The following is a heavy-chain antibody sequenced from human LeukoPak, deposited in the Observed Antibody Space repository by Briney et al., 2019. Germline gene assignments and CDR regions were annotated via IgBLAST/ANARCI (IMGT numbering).Heavy chain of an antibody. CDR2: ISYDGSNK. CDR1: GFTFSSYG. D-gene: IGHD3-16*01. CDR3: AKDQGGAFDI. V-gene: IGHV3-30*18. J-gene: IGHJ3*02. Sequence: YPGRSLRLSCAASGFTFSSYGMHWVRQAPGKGLEWVAVISYDGSNKYYADSVKGRFTISRDNSKNTLYLQMNSLRAEDTAVYYCAKDQGGAFDIWGQGTMVTVSS.